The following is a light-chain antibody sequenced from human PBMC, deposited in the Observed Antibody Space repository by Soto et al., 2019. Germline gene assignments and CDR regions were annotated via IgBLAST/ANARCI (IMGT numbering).Light chain of an antibody. CDR3: QQYSTSPPMYT. V-gene: IGKV3-20*01. Sequence: ESVLTQSPGTLSLSPGERATLSCRTSQSISSNYLAWYQQKPGQAPRLLIYGASSRATGIPDRFSAIGSGTEFTLTISRLEPEDFAVYYCQQYSTSPPMYTFGQGTKLEIK. J-gene: IGKJ2*01. CDR1: QSISSNY. CDR2: GAS.